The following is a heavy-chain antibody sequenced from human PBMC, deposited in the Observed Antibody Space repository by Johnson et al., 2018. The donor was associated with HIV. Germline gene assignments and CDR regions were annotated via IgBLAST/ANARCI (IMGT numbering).Heavy chain of an antibody. CDR3: AKGLVAAALRWGGAFDI. D-gene: IGHD2-2*01. J-gene: IGHJ3*02. CDR1: KLTFSNYA. Sequence: VQLVESGGGLVQPGGSLRLSCAASKLTFSNYAMTWVRQAPGKGLERVSSISGSDGATYSAVSVKGRFPISKDNSNNTLYPQMNSLRAEDTDVYYCAKGLVAAALRWGGAFDIWGQGTMVTVSS. V-gene: IGHV3-23*04. CDR2: ISGSDGAT.